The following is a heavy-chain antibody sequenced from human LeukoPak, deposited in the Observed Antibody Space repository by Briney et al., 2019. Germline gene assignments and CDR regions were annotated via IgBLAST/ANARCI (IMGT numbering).Heavy chain of an antibody. CDR1: GDSISSGYY. V-gene: IGHV4-38-2*02. CDR3: AKHVHVSMIVLSLSDYFDY. D-gene: IGHD3-22*01. Sequence: SETLSLTCTVSGDSISSGYYWGWIRQPPGKGLEWIGSIYHSGSTYYNQSLKSRVTISVDTYKNQFSLRLSSVTAADTAVYYVAKHVHVSMIVLSLSDYFDYWGRGTLVSVST. CDR2: IYHSGST. J-gene: IGHJ4*02.